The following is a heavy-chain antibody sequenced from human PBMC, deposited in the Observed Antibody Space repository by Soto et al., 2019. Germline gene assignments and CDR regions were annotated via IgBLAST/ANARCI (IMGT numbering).Heavy chain of an antibody. CDR1: GLSLSTSGEA. Sequence: QITLKESGPTLVKPTQTLTLTCTFSGLSLSTSGEAVGWIRQPPGKALEWLALIYWDDDKLYNPTLKTRLTINKDTSKNQVVLTLSNMDPVDTATYYCAHYVSTSPAGWFDPWGQGILVTVSS. V-gene: IGHV2-5*02. D-gene: IGHD3-10*02. J-gene: IGHJ5*02. CDR2: IYWDDDK. CDR3: AHYVSTSPAGWFDP.